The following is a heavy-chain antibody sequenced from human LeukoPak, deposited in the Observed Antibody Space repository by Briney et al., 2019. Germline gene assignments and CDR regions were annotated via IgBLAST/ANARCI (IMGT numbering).Heavy chain of an antibody. CDR2: INPNSGGT. Sequence: ASVKVSCKASGYTFTGYYMHWVRQAPGQGLEWMGWINPNSGGTNYAQKFQGRVTMTRDTSISTAYMELSGLRSDDTAVYYCARGPLIVVVPAAGAFDIWGQGTMVTVSS. CDR1: GYTFTGYY. CDR3: ARGPLIVVVPAAGAFDI. V-gene: IGHV1-2*02. J-gene: IGHJ3*02. D-gene: IGHD2-2*01.